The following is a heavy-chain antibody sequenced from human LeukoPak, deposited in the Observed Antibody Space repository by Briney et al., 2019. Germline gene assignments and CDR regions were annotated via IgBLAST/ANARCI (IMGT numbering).Heavy chain of an antibody. CDR3: ARDLGEFDY. D-gene: IGHD3-16*01. CDR1: GYTFTSYG. CDR2: INPNSGGT. J-gene: IGHJ4*02. V-gene: IGHV1-2*02. Sequence: ASVKVSCKASGYTFTSYGISWVRQAPGQGLEWMGWINPNSGGTNYAQKFQGRVTVTRDTSISTAYMELSRLRSDDTAVYYCARDLGEFDYWGQGTLVTVSS.